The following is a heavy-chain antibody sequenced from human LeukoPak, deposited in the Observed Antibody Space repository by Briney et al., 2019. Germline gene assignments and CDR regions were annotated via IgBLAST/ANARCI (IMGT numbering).Heavy chain of an antibody. CDR3: AKDRGSGSYYLYGVFDY. Sequence: PGGSLRLSCAASGFTFSSYAMSWVRQAPGKGLEWVSAISGSGGSTYYADSVKGRFTISRDNFKNTLYLQMNSLRAEDTAVYYCAKDRGSGSYYLYGVFDYWGQGTLVTVSS. J-gene: IGHJ4*02. D-gene: IGHD3-10*01. CDR1: GFTFSSYA. V-gene: IGHV3-23*01. CDR2: ISGSGGST.